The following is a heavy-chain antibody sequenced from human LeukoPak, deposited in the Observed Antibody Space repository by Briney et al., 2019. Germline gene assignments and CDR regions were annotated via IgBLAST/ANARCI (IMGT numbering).Heavy chain of an antibody. V-gene: IGHV3-21*01. CDR1: GFTFSSYS. J-gene: IGHJ3*02. CDR2: ISSSSTYI. Sequence: PGGSLRLSCAASGFTFSSYSMNWVRQAPGKGLEWVSSISSSSTYIYYADSVKGRFTISRDSAKNSLHLQMNSLRAEDTAVYYCARNRYGSSLDAFDIWGQGTVVTVSS. D-gene: IGHD6-13*01. CDR3: ARNRYGSSLDAFDI.